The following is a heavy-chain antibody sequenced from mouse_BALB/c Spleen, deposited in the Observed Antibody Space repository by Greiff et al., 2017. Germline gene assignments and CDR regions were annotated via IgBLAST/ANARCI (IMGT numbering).Heavy chain of an antibody. CDR3: TRNYYGKSTPYAMDY. D-gene: IGHD2-1*01. CDR1: GYTFTDYE. V-gene: IGHV1-15*01. Sequence: QVQLQQSGAELVRPGASVTLSCKASGYTFTDYEMHWVKQTPVHGLEWIGAIDPETGGTAYNQKFKGKATLTADKSSSTAYMELRSLTSEDSAVYYCTRNYYGKSTPYAMDYWGQGTSVTVSS. J-gene: IGHJ4*01. CDR2: IDPETGGT.